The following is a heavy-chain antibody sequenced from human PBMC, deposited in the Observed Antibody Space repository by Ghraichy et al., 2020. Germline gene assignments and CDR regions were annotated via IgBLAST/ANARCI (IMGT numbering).Heavy chain of an antibody. CDR1: GGSFSGYY. D-gene: IGHD6-19*01. V-gene: IGHV4-34*01. CDR3: ARGQKYSSGLGWFDP. CDR2: IYHSGST. Sequence: SETLSLTCAVYGGSFSGYYWNWIRHPPGKGLEWIGEIYHSGSTNYNPSLKSRVTISVDTSKNQFSLRLSSVTAADTAVYYCARGQKYSSGLGWFDPWGQGTLVTVSS. J-gene: IGHJ5*02.